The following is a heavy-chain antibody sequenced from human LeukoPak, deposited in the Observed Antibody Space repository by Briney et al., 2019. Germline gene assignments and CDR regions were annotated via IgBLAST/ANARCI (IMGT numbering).Heavy chain of an antibody. D-gene: IGHD3-10*01. CDR1: GFTFSSYA. CDR2: LSSDSNHI. CDR3: VRSRVRGDPFDP. Sequence: PGGFLRLSCAASGFTFSSYAMHWVRHVPGKGLEWVSGLSSDSNHIDYADSVKGRFTISRDSANNYLYLQMNSLRPEDTGLYYCVRSRVRGDPFDPWGQGTLVAVSS. V-gene: IGHV3-9*01. J-gene: IGHJ5*02.